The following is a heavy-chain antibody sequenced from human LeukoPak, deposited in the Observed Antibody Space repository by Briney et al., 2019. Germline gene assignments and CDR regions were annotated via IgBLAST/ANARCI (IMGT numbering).Heavy chain of an antibody. Sequence: SETLSLTCTVSGGSISSYYWSWIRQPPGKGLEWIGYIYYSGSTNYNPSLKSRVTISVDTSKNQFSLKLSSVTAADTAVYYCARGSPEHYYDSSGASVGYFDLWGRGTLVTVSS. CDR3: ARGSPEHYYDSSGASVGYFDL. CDR1: GGSISSYY. D-gene: IGHD3-22*01. V-gene: IGHV4-59*01. J-gene: IGHJ2*01. CDR2: IYYSGST.